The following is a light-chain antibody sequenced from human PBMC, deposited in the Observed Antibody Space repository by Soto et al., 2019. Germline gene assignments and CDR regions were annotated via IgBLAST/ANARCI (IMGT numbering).Light chain of an antibody. CDR1: QSVSSN. Sequence: EIVMTQSPATLSVSPGERATLSCRASQSVSSNLAWYQQKPGQAPRLLIYGASTRATAVPARFSGSGSGTAFTLTISSLQSEDFAFYYCQQYNNWPFTFGPGT. V-gene: IGKV3-15*01. J-gene: IGKJ3*01. CDR2: GAS. CDR3: QQYNNWPFT.